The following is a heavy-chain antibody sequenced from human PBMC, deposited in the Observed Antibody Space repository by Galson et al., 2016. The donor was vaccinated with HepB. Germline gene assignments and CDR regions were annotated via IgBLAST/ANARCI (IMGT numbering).Heavy chain of an antibody. CDR1: GFSLSTSGVG. Sequence: PALVKPTQTLTLTCTFSGFSLSTSGVGVGWIRQSPGKALEWLALIYWDDDKRYSPSLKSRLTITKDTSKNQVVLTMTNMDPVDTVTYSCAHGWPWWWGFHRGGQGTLVTVAS. CDR2: IYWDDDK. J-gene: IGHJ1*01. V-gene: IGHV2-5*02. D-gene: IGHD2-8*02. CDR3: AHGWPWWWGFHR.